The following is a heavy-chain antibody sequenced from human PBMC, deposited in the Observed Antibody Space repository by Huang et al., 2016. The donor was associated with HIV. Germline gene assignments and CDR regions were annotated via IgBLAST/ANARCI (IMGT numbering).Heavy chain of an antibody. Sequence: QVQLVESGGGVVQPGRSLRLSCAASGFPFNNHAMRGFRQAPGKGLDWVAVISNDGSNNYYADSVKGRFTISRDSSKSTLFLHMTSLRTEDTAVYYCARANDTWDAYDIWGQGTMVIVSS. V-gene: IGHV3-30-3*01. D-gene: IGHD3-9*01. CDR2: ISNDGSNN. J-gene: IGHJ3*02. CDR1: GFPFNNHA. CDR3: ARANDTWDAYDI.